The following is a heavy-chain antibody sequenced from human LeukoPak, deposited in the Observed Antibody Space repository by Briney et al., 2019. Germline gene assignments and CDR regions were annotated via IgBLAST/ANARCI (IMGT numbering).Heavy chain of an antibody. Sequence: TGGSLRLSCVASGFSFGNYAMSWVRQAPGKGLQWVSQISGTGGATWYAGFARDRFTISRENSKKTLYLQMSGLRVEDTAMYYCVKDPRDTYGTNWFVSWGQGTLLIVSS. CDR2: ISGTGGAT. D-gene: IGHD2-21*01. V-gene: IGHV3-23*01. J-gene: IGHJ5*01. CDR3: VKDPRDTYGTNWFVS. CDR1: GFSFGNYA.